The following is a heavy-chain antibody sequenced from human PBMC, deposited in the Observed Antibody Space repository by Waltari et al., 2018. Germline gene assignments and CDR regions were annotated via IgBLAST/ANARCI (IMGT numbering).Heavy chain of an antibody. CDR3: ARYGEVPASYFFDY. D-gene: IGHD2-21*01. Sequence: QVQLHQWGAGQLKPSETLSLTCAVSGESFLGYFWSWIRQSPGKGLEWLGSIHYSGSTNYKPTLAGRLSLSVDTTKKRFALSLTSVTAADAALYFCARYGEVPASYFFDYWGQGTLVTVSS. CDR2: IHYSGST. V-gene: IGHV4-34*01. J-gene: IGHJ4*01. CDR1: GESFLGYF.